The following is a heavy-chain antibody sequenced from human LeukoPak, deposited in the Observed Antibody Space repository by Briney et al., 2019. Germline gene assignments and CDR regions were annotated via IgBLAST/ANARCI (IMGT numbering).Heavy chain of an antibody. D-gene: IGHD1-26*01. V-gene: IGHV3-30*03. CDR1: GFPFSGSG. CDR2: ISYTGNNQ. CDR3: ARSGVGVRRDVFHY. J-gene: IGHJ1*01. Sequence: GGSPRLSCAASGFPFSGSGMHWVRQAPGKGLEWVAVISYTGNNQYFADSVKGRFTISRDDSKNKVYLQMDRLRLDDTAIYYCARSGVGVRRDVFHYWGQGTLVTVSS.